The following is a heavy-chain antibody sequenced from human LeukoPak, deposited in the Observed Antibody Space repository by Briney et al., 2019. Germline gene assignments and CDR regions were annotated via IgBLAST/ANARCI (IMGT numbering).Heavy chain of an antibody. Sequence: GGSLRLSCAASGFTFSDYYMSWIRQAPGKGLEWVSYISSSGSTIYYADSVKGRFTISRDNAKNSLYLQMNSLRAEDTAVYYCATDYYDFWSGSGYYYYYMDVWGKGTTVTVSS. CDR2: ISSSGSTI. V-gene: IGHV3-11*04. J-gene: IGHJ6*03. CDR3: ATDYYDFWSGSGYYYYYMDV. D-gene: IGHD3-3*01. CDR1: GFTFSDYY.